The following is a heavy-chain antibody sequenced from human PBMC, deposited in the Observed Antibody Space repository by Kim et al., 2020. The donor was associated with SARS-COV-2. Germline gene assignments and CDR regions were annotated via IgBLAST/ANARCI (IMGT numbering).Heavy chain of an antibody. D-gene: IGHD3-9*01. CDR1: GFTVSSNY. CDR2: IYSGGST. J-gene: IGHJ4*02. CDR3: ARAHYDILTGYYDYFDY. V-gene: IGHV3-53*01. Sequence: GGSLRLSCAASGFTVSSNYMSWVRQAPGKGLEWVSVIYSGGSTYYADSVKGRFTISRDNSKNTLYLQMNSLRAEDTAVYYCARAHYDILTGYYDYFDYWGQGTLVTVSS.